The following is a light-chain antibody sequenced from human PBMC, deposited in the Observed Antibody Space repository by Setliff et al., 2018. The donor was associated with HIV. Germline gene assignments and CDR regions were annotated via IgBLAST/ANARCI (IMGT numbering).Light chain of an antibody. CDR2: EVS. CDR1: SSDIGTYNL. CDR3: CSYSGRTSFV. Sequence: QSALTQPASVSGSPGQSITISCTGTSSDIGTYNLVSWYQQYPGKAPKVMIYEVSKRPSGVSNRFSGSKSCNTASLTISGLQAEDEADYYCCSYSGRTSFVFGTRTKVTV. V-gene: IGLV2-23*02. J-gene: IGLJ1*01.